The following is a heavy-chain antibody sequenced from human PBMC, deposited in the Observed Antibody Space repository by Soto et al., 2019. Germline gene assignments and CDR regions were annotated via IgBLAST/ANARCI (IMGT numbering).Heavy chain of an antibody. J-gene: IGHJ3*02. D-gene: IGHD1-1*01. Sequence: QVQLQQWGAGLLKPSETLSLTCAVYGGFVSSGSYYWSWIRQPPRKGLEWIGEMSHSGGTHFNPSLMSRVTISVATSKNQFSLKMTSVTAADTALYYWARVERGTATTVVDAFDIWGPGTMVTVSS. V-gene: IGHV4-34*01. CDR1: GGFVSSGSYY. CDR2: MSHSGGT. CDR3: ARVERGTATTVVDAFDI.